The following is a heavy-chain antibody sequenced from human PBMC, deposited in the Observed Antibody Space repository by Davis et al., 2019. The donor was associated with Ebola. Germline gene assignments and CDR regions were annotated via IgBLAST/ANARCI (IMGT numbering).Heavy chain of an antibody. V-gene: IGHV4-61*08. CDR2: IYYSGFT. CDR3: ARHHGGNSGYDLDY. Sequence: MPSETLSLTCTVSGGSISSGDYYWSWIRQPPGKGLEWIGYIYYSGFTNYNPSLKSRATISVDTSKNQFSLILSSVTAADTAMYYCARHHGGNSGYDLDYWGQGTLVTVSS. CDR1: GGSISSGDYY. J-gene: IGHJ4*02. D-gene: IGHD5-12*01.